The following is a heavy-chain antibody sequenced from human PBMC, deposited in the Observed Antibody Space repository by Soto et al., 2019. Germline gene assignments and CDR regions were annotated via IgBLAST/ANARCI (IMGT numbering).Heavy chain of an antibody. D-gene: IGHD1-26*01. CDR3: AKDYSGTYTASDY. V-gene: IGHV3-23*01. J-gene: IGHJ4*02. Sequence: VGSQSLSGAASGFAFSSSAMSWVRPAPGKGLEWVSAISESGGSTYYGDSVKGRFTISRDNSKNTLYLQMNSLRAEDTAVYYCAKDYSGTYTASDYWGQGTLVTVSS. CDR1: GFAFSSSA. CDR2: ISESGGST.